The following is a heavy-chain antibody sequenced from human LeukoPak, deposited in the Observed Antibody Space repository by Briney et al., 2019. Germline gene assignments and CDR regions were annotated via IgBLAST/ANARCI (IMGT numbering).Heavy chain of an antibody. V-gene: IGHV4-31*03. CDR2: IYYSGST. J-gene: IGHJ4*02. CDR1: GGSISSGGYY. Sequence: KSSQTLSLTCTVSGGSISSGGYYWSWIRQHPGKGLEWIGYIYYSGSTYYNPSLKSRVTTSVDTSKNQFSLKLSSVTAADTAVYYCARDSSWSDYYFDYWGQGTLVTVSS. D-gene: IGHD6-13*01. CDR3: ARDSSWSDYYFDY.